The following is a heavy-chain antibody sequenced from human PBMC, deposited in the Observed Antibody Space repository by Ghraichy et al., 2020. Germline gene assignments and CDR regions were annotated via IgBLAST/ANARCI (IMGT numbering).Heavy chain of an antibody. V-gene: IGHV6-1*01. CDR1: GDNVSSNSSA. CDR3: ARRTSAGFDY. Sequence: SQTLSLTCAISGDNVSSNSSAWNWIRQSPSRCLEWLGRTFYRSKWYNDYVVSVKSRISINPDTSKNQFSLQLNSVTPEDTAVYFCARRTSAGFDYWGQGTLVTVSS. CDR2: TFYRSKWYN. D-gene: IGHD6-13*01. J-gene: IGHJ4*02.